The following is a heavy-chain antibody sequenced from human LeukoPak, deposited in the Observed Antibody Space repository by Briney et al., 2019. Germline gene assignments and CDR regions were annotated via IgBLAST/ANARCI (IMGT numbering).Heavy chain of an antibody. D-gene: IGHD6-13*01. CDR2: ISSSSSYI. CDR1: GFTFSSYS. Sequence: PGGSLRLSCAASGFTFSSYSMNWVRQAPGKGLEWVSSISSSSSYIYYADSVKGRFTISRDNAKNSLYLQMNSLRAEDTAVYYCARDLLPIAAAGTFQHWGQGTLVTVSS. CDR3: ARDLLPIAAAGTFQH. J-gene: IGHJ1*01. V-gene: IGHV3-21*01.